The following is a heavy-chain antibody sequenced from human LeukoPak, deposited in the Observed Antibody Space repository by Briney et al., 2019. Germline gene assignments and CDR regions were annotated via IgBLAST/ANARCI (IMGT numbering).Heavy chain of an antibody. CDR3: ARDVGTTIFGVVISGTFDY. D-gene: IGHD3-3*01. V-gene: IGHV3-30-3*01. CDR1: GFTFSSYA. Sequence: GRSLRLSCAASGFTFSSYAMHWVRQAPGKGLEWVAVISYDGSNKYYADSVKGRFTISRGNSKNTLYLQMNSLRAEDTAVYYCARDVGTTIFGVVISGTFDYWGQGTLVTVSS. CDR2: ISYDGSNK. J-gene: IGHJ4*02.